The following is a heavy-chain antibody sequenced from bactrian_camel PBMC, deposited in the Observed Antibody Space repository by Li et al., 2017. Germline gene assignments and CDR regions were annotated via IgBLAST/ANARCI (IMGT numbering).Heavy chain of an antibody. V-gene: IGHV3S10*01. CDR1: EFNSTYY. CDR3: ATTGFDF. CDR2: TGADGTT. J-gene: IGHJ4*01. Sequence: VQLVESGGGLVQPGGSLRLSCVRSEFNSTYYMSWVRQAPGKGPEWVSTTGADGTTYYADSVKGRFTISRDNAKNTVYLQINGLKSEDTALYYCATTGFDFWGQGTQVTV. D-gene: IGHD5*01.